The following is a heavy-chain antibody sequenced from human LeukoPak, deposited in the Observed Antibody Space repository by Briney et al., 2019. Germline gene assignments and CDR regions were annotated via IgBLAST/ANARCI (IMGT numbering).Heavy chain of an antibody. CDR2: INPNSGGT. Sequence: ASVKVSCKASGYTFTGYYMHWVRQAPGQGLEWMGWINPNSGGTNYAQKFQGRVTMTRDTSISTAYMELSRLRSDDTAVYYCARGRVRNPRWFDPWGQGTLVTVSS. CDR1: GYTFTGYY. V-gene: IGHV1-2*02. D-gene: IGHD1-14*01. J-gene: IGHJ5*02. CDR3: ARGRVRNPRWFDP.